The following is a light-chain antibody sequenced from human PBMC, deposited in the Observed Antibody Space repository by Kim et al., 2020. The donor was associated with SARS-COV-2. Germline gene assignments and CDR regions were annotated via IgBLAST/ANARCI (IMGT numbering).Light chain of an antibody. CDR1: RTNIGRYT. CDR2: TNN. J-gene: IGLJ1*01. V-gene: IGLV1-44*01. CDR3: VAWDDSLNGCV. Sequence: GKSVTVVRPGRRTNIGRYTVNRYKQLPGKALTILIYTNNRRPSGVPDGFSAYKSGTSASLAIGGLQSEDEADYYCVAWDDSLNGCVFGTGNKVTV.